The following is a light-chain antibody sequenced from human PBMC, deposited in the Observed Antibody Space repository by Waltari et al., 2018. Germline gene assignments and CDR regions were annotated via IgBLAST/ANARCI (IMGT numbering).Light chain of an antibody. J-gene: IGKJ5*01. V-gene: IGKV4-1*01. Sequence: TVMTQSPNSLAVSLGETATINFKSSQNILYSSNNKNYLAWYQQKPGQPPKLLLYWASTRASGVPDRFSGSGSGTDFTLTISSLRTEDVAVYYCQQYYTIPITFGQGTRLEIK. CDR2: WAS. CDR3: QQYYTIPIT. CDR1: QNILYSSNNKNY.